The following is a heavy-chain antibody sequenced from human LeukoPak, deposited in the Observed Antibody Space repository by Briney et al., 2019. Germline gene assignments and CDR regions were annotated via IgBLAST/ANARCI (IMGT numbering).Heavy chain of an antibody. V-gene: IGHV1-69*05. CDR3: ARGPPRRWLQLADRDYYMDV. CDR1: GGTFSSYA. D-gene: IGHD5-24*01. Sequence: SVKVSCKASGGTFSSYAISWVRQAPGQGLEWMGGIIPIFGTANYAQKSQGRVTITTDESTSTAYMELSSLRSEDTAVYYCARGPPRRWLQLADRDYYMDVWGKGTTVTVSS. CDR2: IIPIFGTA. J-gene: IGHJ6*03.